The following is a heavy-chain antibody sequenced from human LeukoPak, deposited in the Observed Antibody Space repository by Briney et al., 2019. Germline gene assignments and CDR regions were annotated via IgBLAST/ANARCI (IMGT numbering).Heavy chain of an antibody. Sequence: PSQTLSLTCTVSGGSISSGSYYWSWIRQPPGKGLEWIGYIYYSGSTNYNPSLKSRVTISVDTSKNQFSLKLSSVTAADTAVYYCAREKVYYDSSGEAFDIWGQGTMVTVSS. CDR2: IYYSGST. CDR1: GGSISSGSYY. D-gene: IGHD3-22*01. CDR3: AREKVYYDSSGEAFDI. J-gene: IGHJ3*02. V-gene: IGHV4-61*01.